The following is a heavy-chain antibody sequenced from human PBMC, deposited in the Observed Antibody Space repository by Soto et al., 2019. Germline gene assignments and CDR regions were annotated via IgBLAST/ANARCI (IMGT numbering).Heavy chain of an antibody. Sequence: EVQVVESGGGLVQPGGSLILSCAASGFTFSDHYMDWVRQAPGKGLEWVGRVGNKANSHTTEYAASLKGRFIISRDDSKNSVFLQMNSLETEDSAMYFCIGSSYGSGWNFAYWGQGTQVTVSS. CDR1: GFTFSDHY. CDR2: VGNKANSHTT. J-gene: IGHJ4*02. V-gene: IGHV3-72*01. D-gene: IGHD6-19*01. CDR3: IGSSYGSGWNFAY.